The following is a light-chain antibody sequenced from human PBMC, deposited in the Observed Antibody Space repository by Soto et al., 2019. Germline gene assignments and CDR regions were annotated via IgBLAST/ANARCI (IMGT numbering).Light chain of an antibody. CDR2: ANN. V-gene: IGLV1-40*01. CDR3: GTWDSSLSVGV. J-gene: IGLJ2*01. Sequence: QSVLTQPPSVSGALGQRVTISCTGSSSNIEAAYDVHWYQQLPGTAPKLLIYANNIRPSGVPDRFSGSKSGTSATLGITGLQTGDEADYYCGTWDSSLSVGVFGGGTKLTVL. CDR1: SSNIEAAYD.